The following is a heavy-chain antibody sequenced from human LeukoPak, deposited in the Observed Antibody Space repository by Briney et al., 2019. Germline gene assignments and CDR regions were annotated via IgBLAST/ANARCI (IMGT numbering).Heavy chain of an antibody. CDR2: IKSKTDGGTT. V-gene: IGHV3-15*01. D-gene: IGHD1-26*01. J-gene: IGHJ4*02. Sequence: GGSLRLSCAASGFTLSSYSMNWVRQAPGKGLEWVGRIKSKTDGGTTDYAAPVKGRFTISRDDSKNTLYLQMNSLKTEDTAVYYCTTDLDSGSYFDYWGQGTLVTVSP. CDR3: TTDLDSGSYFDY. CDR1: GFTLSSYS.